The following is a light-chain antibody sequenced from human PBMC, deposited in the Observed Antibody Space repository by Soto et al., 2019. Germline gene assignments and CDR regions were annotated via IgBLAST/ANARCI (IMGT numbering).Light chain of an antibody. Sequence: DIQMTQSPSSLSASVGDRVTISCRASQSISKYLNWYQQNPGNAPNLLIYAASTLQSGVPSRFSGSGSGTDFTLTISSLQPEDFATYYCQQSYTTPRTFGQWDQGGNQT. CDR2: AAS. J-gene: IGKJ1*01. CDR1: QSISKY. V-gene: IGKV1-39*01. CDR3: QQSYTTPRT.